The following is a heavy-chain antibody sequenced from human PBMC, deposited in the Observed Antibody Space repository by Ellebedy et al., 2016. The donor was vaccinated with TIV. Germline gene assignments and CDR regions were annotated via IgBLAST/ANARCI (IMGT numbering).Heavy chain of an antibody. CDR2: ISGSGGST. CDR1: GFTFSSYA. Sequence: GGSLRLXCAASGFTFSSYAMSWVRQAPGKGLEWVSAISGSGGSTYYADSVKGRFTISRDNSKNTLYLQMNSLRAEDTAVYYCAKGVLYYDILTGRLPYYFDYWGQGTLVTVSS. CDR3: AKGVLYYDILTGRLPYYFDY. J-gene: IGHJ4*02. V-gene: IGHV3-23*01. D-gene: IGHD3-9*01.